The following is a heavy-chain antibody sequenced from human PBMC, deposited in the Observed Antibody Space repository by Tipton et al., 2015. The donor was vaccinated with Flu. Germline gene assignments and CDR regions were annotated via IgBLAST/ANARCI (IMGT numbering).Heavy chain of an antibody. CDR2: IHRSGTV. CDR1: GDSISSRYY. J-gene: IGHJ5*02. Sequence: TLSLTCAVSGDSISSRYYWAWIRQPPGRGLEWIGNIHRSGTVYYNPSLKSRVTISIDTSKNQFSLKMKSVTAADKAVYYCVRRDYSNYVSDPKSWFDPWGQGTLVTVSS. CDR3: VRRDYSNYVSDPKSWFDP. V-gene: IGHV4-38-2*01. D-gene: IGHD4-11*01.